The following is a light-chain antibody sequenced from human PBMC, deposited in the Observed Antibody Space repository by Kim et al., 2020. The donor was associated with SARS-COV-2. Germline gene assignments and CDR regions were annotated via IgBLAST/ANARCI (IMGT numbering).Light chain of an antibody. CDR1: QSISSW. Sequence: ASVGDRVTITCRASQSISSWLAWYQQKPGKAPKLLIYKASSLESGVPSRFSGSGSGTEFTLTISSLQPDDFATYYCQQYNSYSPYTFGQGTKLEIK. CDR2: KAS. J-gene: IGKJ2*01. V-gene: IGKV1-5*03. CDR3: QQYNSYSPYT.